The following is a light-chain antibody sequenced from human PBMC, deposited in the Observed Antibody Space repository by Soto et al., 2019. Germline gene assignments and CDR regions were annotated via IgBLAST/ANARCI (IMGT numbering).Light chain of an antibody. CDR3: CSYAGSYTYV. Sequence: QSVLTQPRSVSGSPEQSVTISCTGTSSDVGGYNYVSWYRQHPGKAPKLMIYDVTKRPSGVPDRFSGSKSGNTASLTISGLQAEDEADYYCCSYAGSYTYVFGTGTKVTVL. CDR1: SSDVGGYNY. J-gene: IGLJ1*01. V-gene: IGLV2-11*01. CDR2: DVT.